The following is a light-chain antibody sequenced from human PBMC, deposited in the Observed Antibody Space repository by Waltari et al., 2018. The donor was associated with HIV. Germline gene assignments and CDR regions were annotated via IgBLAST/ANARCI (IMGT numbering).Light chain of an antibody. Sequence: DVVMTPSPLSLPVTLGQPASISRRPSQSLLYSDGNTYLNWFQQRPGQSPRRLIHQVSKRDSGVPDRFGGSGSGTEFTLKISRVEAEDVGIYYCMQATQWPYTFGQGTKLEI. CDR1: QSLLYSDGNTY. CDR2: QVS. J-gene: IGKJ2*01. V-gene: IGKV2-30*01. CDR3: MQATQWPYT.